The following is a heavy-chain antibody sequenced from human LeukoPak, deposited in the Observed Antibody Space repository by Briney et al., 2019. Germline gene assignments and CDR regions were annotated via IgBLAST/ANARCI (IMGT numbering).Heavy chain of an antibody. D-gene: IGHD3-3*01. CDR2: ISSSSSTI. Sequence: GGSLRLSCAASGFTFSSYSMNWVRQAPGKGLEWVSYISSSSSTIYYADSVKGRFTISRDNAKNSLYLQMNSLRAEDTAVYYCAKDLTYYDFWSAKSWGQGTLVTVSS. V-gene: IGHV3-48*01. CDR1: GFTFSSYS. J-gene: IGHJ4*02. CDR3: AKDLTYYDFWSAKS.